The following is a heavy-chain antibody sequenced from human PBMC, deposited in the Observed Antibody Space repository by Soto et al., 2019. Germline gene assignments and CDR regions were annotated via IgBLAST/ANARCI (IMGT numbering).Heavy chain of an antibody. CDR3: ARGWAALDY. D-gene: IGHD6-6*01. V-gene: IGHV3-7*03. CDR1: GFTFSNYW. J-gene: IGHJ4*02. CDR2: IKEDESEK. Sequence: EVQSVESGGGLVQPGGSLRLSCVPSGFTFSNYWMSWVRQAPGKGLEWVANIKEDESEKYYLDSVKGRFTISRDNAKKSLNLQMNNLRAEDTAVYYCARGWAALDYWGQGTLVTVSS.